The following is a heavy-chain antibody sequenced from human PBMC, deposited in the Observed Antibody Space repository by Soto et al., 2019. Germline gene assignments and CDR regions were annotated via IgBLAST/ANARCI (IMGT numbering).Heavy chain of an antibody. D-gene: IGHD5-12*01. J-gene: IGHJ5*02. V-gene: IGHV5-10-1*01. CDR2: IDLTDSYT. CDR3: ARAGVATIYPGNNWFDP. Sequence: ESLKISCKGSGYSFTSYCISWVRQMPGKGLEWMGRIDLTDSYTNYSPSFQGHVTISADKSISTAYLQWSSLKASDTAMYYCARAGVATIYPGNNWFDPWGQGTLVTVSS. CDR1: GYSFTSYC.